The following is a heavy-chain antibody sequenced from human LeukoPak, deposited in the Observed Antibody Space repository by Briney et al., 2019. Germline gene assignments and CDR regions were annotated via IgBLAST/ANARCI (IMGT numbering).Heavy chain of an antibody. Sequence: LETLSLTCTVSGDSISPSYWTWIRQPPGTGLEWIGHVSHSVTTNYNPSLNSRVIISVDTSKNQVSLRLMSVTAADTAVYYCARGPVATVGYGMDVWGQATTVTVSS. V-gene: IGHV4-59*12. CDR1: GDSISPSY. CDR2: VSHSVTT. CDR3: ARGPVATVGYGMDV. J-gene: IGHJ6*02. D-gene: IGHD5-12*01.